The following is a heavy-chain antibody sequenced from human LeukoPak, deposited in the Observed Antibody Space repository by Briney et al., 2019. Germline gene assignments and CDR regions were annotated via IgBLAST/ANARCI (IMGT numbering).Heavy chain of an antibody. CDR3: AKGNDFWSGYPLY. CDR2: INSDGSST. V-gene: IGHV3-74*01. D-gene: IGHD3-3*01. CDR1: GFTFSSYW. Sequence: PGGSLRLSCAASGFTFSSYWMHWVRQAPGKGLVWVSRINSDGSSTSYADSVKGRFTISRDNAKNSLYLQMNSLRAEDTAVYYCAKGNDFWSGYPLYWGQGTLVTVSS. J-gene: IGHJ4*02.